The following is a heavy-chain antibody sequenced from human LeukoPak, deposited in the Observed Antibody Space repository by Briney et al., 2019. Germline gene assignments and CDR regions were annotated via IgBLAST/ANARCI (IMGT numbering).Heavy chain of an antibody. CDR1: GFTFSSYS. CDR3: ARDLSEWELPSEDY. CDR2: ISSSSSSTI. Sequence: GGSLRLSCAASGFTFSSYSMNWVRQAPGKGLEWVSYISSSSSSTIYYADSVKGRFTISRDNAKNSLYLQMNSLRDEDTAVYYCARDLSEWELPSEDYWGQGTLVTVSS. V-gene: IGHV3-48*02. D-gene: IGHD1-26*01. J-gene: IGHJ4*02.